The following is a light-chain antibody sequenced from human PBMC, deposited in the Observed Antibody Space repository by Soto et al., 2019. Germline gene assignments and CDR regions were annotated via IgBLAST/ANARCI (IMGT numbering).Light chain of an antibody. J-gene: IGLJ1*01. CDR1: SSDVGAYNY. V-gene: IGLV2-14*01. CDR3: SSFTSRFTFNDV. Sequence: QSVLTQPPSVSGPPGQSITISCTGTSSDVGAYNYVSGYQQHPGKAPKIITYEVTNRPSAVSNRFSGSTSGNTASLTISGLPAEDDADYYRSSFTSRFTFNDVFGTGTKVTVL. CDR2: EVT.